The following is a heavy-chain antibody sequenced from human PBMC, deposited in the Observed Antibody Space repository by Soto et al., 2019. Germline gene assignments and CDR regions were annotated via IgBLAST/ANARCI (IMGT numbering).Heavy chain of an antibody. V-gene: IGHV1-58*01. J-gene: IGHJ4*02. CDR2: IVVGSGNT. D-gene: IGHD6-19*01. CDR3: AVVRPYSSGWYYFDY. Sequence: QMQLVQSGPEVKKPGTSVKVSCKASGFTFTSSAVQWVRQARGQRLEWIGWIVVGSGNTNYAQKFQERVTITRDMSTSTAYMELSSLRSEDTAVYYCAVVRPYSSGWYYFDYWGQGTLVTVSS. CDR1: GFTFTSSA.